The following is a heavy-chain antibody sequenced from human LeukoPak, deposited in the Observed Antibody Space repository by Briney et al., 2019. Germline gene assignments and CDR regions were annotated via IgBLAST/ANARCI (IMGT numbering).Heavy chain of an antibody. D-gene: IGHD3-22*01. V-gene: IGHV4-59*01. J-gene: IGHJ4*02. CDR3: AREYYYDSSGYYPFDY. CDR1: GGSISSYY. CDR2: IYYSGST. Sequence: PSETLSLTCTVSGGSISSYYWSWIRQPPGKGLEWIGYIYYSGSTNYNPSLKSRVTISVDTSKNQFSLKLSSVTAADTAVYHCAREYYYDSSGYYPFDYWGQGTLVTVSS.